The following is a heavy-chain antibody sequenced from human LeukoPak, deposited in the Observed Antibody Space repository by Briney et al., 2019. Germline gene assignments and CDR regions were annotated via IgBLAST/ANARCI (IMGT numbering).Heavy chain of an antibody. J-gene: IGHJ4*02. Sequence: GGSLRLSCAASGFTSSRFTMSWVRQAPGKGLEWVSVVSVGGGSTFYADSARGRFTISRDDSKNMLFLQMNSLRAEDTAIYYCVSHSRMQVRTDFEYWGQGTLVTVSS. CDR1: GFTSSRFT. CDR2: VSVGGGST. D-gene: IGHD1-1*01. CDR3: VSHSRMQVRTDFEY. V-gene: IGHV3-23*01.